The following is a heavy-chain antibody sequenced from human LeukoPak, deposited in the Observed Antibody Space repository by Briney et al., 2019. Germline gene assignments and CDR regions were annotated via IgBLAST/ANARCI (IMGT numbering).Heavy chain of an antibody. D-gene: IGHD2-2*01. CDR3: ARRSLTSHSHDY. Sequence: ESLKISCKTSGYSFTNYWIGWVRQMPGKGLEFMGIIYPGYSDTRYSPSFQGQVTISADKSISTAYLQWSSLKASDTAMYYCARRSLTSHSHDYWGQGTLVTVSS. CDR2: IYPGYSDT. CDR1: GYSFTNYW. V-gene: IGHV5-51*01. J-gene: IGHJ4*02.